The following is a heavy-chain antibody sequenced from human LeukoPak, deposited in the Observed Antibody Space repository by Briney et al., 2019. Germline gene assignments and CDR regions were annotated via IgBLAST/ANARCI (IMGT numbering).Heavy chain of an antibody. CDR3: ARGGSSSRGAYYYMDV. CDR2: INPNSGGT. J-gene: IGHJ6*03. Sequence: ASVKVSCKASGYTFTGYYMHWVRQAPGQGLELMGWINPNSGGTNYAQKFQGRVTMTRDTSISTAYMELSRLRSDDTAVYYCARGGSSSRGAYYYMDVWGKGTTVTVSS. V-gene: IGHV1-2*02. CDR1: GYTFTGYY. D-gene: IGHD6-6*01.